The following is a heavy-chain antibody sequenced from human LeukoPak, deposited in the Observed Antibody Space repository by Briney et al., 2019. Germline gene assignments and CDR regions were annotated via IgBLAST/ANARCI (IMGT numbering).Heavy chain of an antibody. D-gene: IGHD3-10*01. CDR2: IYYSGST. J-gene: IGHJ5*02. V-gene: IGHV4-59*01. CDR1: GGSISSYY. CDR3: ARGGYYGSGNDFRFDP. Sequence: SETLSLTCTVSGGSISSYYWSWIRQPPGKGLEWIGYIYYSGSTNYNPSLKSRVTISVDTSKNQFSLKLNSVTAADTAVYYCARGGYYGSGNDFRFDPWGQGTLVTVSS.